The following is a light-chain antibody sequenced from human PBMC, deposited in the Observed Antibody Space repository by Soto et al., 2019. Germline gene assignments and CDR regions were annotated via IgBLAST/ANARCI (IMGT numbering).Light chain of an antibody. CDR3: HQYNNWPRT. V-gene: IGKV3-15*01. Sequence: EIVMTQSPATLSVSPGEGATLSCRASQSVGVNLAWYQQKPGQTPRLLIYDASTRATDVPARFSGSGSGTEFTLNIGRLQSEDFSVYYCHQYNNWPRTFGQGTKVDIK. CDR1: QSVGVN. J-gene: IGKJ1*01. CDR2: DAS.